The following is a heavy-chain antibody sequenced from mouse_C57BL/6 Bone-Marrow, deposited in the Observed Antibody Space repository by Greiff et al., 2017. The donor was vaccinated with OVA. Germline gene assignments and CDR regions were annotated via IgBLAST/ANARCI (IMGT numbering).Heavy chain of an antibody. CDR2: IDPNSGGT. CDR3: ARTYDGYWYFDV. Sequence: QVQLQQPGAELVKPGASVKLSCKASGYTFTSYWMQWVKQRPGQGLEWIGRIDPNSGGTKYNEKFKSKATLTVDKPSSTAYMQLSSLTSEDSAVYYCARTYDGYWYFDVWGTGTTVTVSS. J-gene: IGHJ1*03. CDR1: GYTFTSYW. V-gene: IGHV1-72*01. D-gene: IGHD2-3*01.